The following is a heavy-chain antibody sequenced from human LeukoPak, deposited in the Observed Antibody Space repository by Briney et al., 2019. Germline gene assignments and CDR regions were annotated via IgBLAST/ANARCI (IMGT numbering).Heavy chain of an antibody. Sequence: GGSLRLSCAASGFTFSSYGMHWVRQAPGKGLEWVAVIWYDGSNKYYADSVKGRFTISRDNSKNTLYLQMNSLRAEDTAVYYCARGATYYYDSSGLRYYFDYWGQGTLVTVSS. CDR3: ARGATYYYDSSGLRYYFDY. V-gene: IGHV3-33*01. D-gene: IGHD3-22*01. CDR2: IWYDGSNK. J-gene: IGHJ4*02. CDR1: GFTFSSYG.